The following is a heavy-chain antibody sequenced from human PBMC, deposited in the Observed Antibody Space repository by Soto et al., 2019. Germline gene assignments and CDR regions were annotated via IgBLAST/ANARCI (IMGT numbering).Heavy chain of an antibody. J-gene: IGHJ4*02. CDR2: ISYDGRDK. CDR3: AKDRDTYGSSYYFDY. CDR1: GFTFSTYG. D-gene: IGHD5-18*01. V-gene: IGHV3-30*18. Sequence: QVQLVESGGGVVQPGRSLRLSCAASGFTFSTYGMHWVRQAPGKGLEWVAVISYDGRDKYHADSVKGRFTISRDNSKNTLYLQMNSLRAEDTAIYNCAKDRDTYGSSYYFDYWGQGTLVTVSS.